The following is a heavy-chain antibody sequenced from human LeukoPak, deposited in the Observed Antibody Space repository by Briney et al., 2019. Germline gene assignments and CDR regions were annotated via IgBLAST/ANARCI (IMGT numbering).Heavy chain of an antibody. Sequence: GGSLSLSCAASGFTFSSYDFNWVRQAPGTGLEWLSYISRSGNIIYYADSVKGRFTISRDNAKNSLYLQMSRLRAEDTAVYYCARGCHLAAADLPTGDFWGQGTLVTVSS. V-gene: IGHV3-48*03. CDR3: ARGCHLAAADLPTGDF. CDR1: GFTFSSYD. CDR2: ISRSGNII. J-gene: IGHJ4*02. D-gene: IGHD6-13*01.